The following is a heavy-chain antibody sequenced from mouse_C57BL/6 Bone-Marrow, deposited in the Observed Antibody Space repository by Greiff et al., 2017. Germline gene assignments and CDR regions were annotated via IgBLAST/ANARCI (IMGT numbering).Heavy chain of an antibody. CDR2: ISYDGSN. V-gene: IGHV3-6*01. J-gene: IGHJ4*01. Sequence: ESGPGLVKPSQSLSLTCSVTGYSITSGYYWNWIRQFPGNKLEWMGYISYDGSNNYNPSLKNLISITRDTSKNQFFLKLNSVTTEDTATYYCARLLKDYWGQGTSVTVSS. CDR1: GYSITSGYY. CDR3: ARLLKDY.